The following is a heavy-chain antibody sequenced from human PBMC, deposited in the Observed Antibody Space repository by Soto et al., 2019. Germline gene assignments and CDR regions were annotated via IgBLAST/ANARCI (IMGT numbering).Heavy chain of an antibody. CDR1: GGTFSSYA. J-gene: IGHJ6*02. D-gene: IGHD3-3*01. Sequence: SVKVTCKASGGTFSSYAISWMRQAPGQGLEWMGGIIPIFGTANYAQKFQGRVTITADESTSTAYMELSSLRSEDTAVYYCARGFLEWPTDFDYGMDVWGQGTTVTVSS. CDR3: ARGFLEWPTDFDYGMDV. CDR2: IIPIFGTA. V-gene: IGHV1-69*13.